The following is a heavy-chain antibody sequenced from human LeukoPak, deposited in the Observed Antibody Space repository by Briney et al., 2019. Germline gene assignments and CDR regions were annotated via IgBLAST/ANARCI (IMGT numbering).Heavy chain of an antibody. D-gene: IGHD3-16*01. CDR2: ISSSSSTI. Sequence: GGSLRLSCAASGSTFSSYSMNWVRQAPGKGLEWVSYISSSSSTIYYADSVKGRFTISRDNAKNSLYLQMNSLRAEDTAVYYCARDFLTGSGWFDPWGQGTLVTVSS. J-gene: IGHJ5*02. V-gene: IGHV3-48*04. CDR3: ARDFLTGSGWFDP. CDR1: GSTFSSYS.